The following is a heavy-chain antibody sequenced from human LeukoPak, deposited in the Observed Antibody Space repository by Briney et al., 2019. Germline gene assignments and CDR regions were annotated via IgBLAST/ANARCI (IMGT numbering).Heavy chain of an antibody. V-gene: IGHV3-20*04. D-gene: IGHD3-3*01. CDR3: AGDAGRGYYTSDY. CDR1: GFTFDDYG. CDR2: INWNGGNT. Sequence: GGSLTLSCAASGFTFDDYGMTWVRQAPGKGLEWVSGINWNGGNTAYADSVRGRFTISRDNAKNSLYLQMNSLRVEDTALYYCAGDAGRGYYTSDYWGQGTLVTVSS. J-gene: IGHJ4*02.